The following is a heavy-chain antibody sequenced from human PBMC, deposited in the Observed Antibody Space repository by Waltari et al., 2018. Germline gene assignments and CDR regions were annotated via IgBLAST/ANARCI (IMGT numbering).Heavy chain of an antibody. D-gene: IGHD2-15*01. J-gene: IGHJ6*02. V-gene: IGHV1-18*04. Sequence: QVQLVQSGAEVKKPGASVKVSCQASGYTFTSYGISWVRQAPGQVIEWMGWISAYNGNTNYAQKLQGRVTMTTDTSTSTAYMELRSLRSDDTAVYYCASGVVVAATWGYYYYGMDVWGQGTTVTVSS. CDR3: ASGVVVAATWGYYYYGMDV. CDR2: ISAYNGNT. CDR1: GYTFTSYG.